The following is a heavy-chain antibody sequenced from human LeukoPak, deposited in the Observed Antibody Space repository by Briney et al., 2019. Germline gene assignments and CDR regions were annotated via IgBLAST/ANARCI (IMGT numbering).Heavy chain of an antibody. V-gene: IGHV3-48*04. CDR3: ARDLWVAAAGTDYYYYGMDV. J-gene: IGHJ6*02. CDR2: ISSSGSTI. CDR1: GFPFSSYW. Sequence: PGGSLRLSCAASGFPFSSYWMSWVRQAPGKGLEWVSYISSSGSTIYYADSVKGRFTISRDNAKNSLYLQMNSLRAEDTAVYYCARDLWVAAAGTDYYYYGMDVWGQGTTVTVSS. D-gene: IGHD6-13*01.